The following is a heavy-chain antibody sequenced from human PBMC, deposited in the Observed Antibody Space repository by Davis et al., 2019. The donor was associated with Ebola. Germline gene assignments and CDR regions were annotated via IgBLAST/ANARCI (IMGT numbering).Heavy chain of an antibody. Sequence: ASVKVSCKASGYTFTSYYMHWVRQAPGQGLEWMGIINPSGGSTNYAQKFQGRVTITADKSTSTAYMELSSLRSEDTAVYYCARDRVQQLVPGGWFDPWGQGTLVTVSS. CDR1: GYTFTSYY. V-gene: IGHV1-46*01. D-gene: IGHD6-13*01. CDR2: INPSGGST. CDR3: ARDRVQQLVPGGWFDP. J-gene: IGHJ5*02.